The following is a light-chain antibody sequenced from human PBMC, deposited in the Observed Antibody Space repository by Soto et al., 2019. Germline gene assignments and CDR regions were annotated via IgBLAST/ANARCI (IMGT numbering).Light chain of an antibody. Sequence: DLQMTQSPSSLSASVGDRVTITCRASQGISTYLNWYQQKPGKAPKLLIYAASSLQSGVPIRFSGSGSGTDFTLTISSLQPEDFATYYCQQGYSAPRTFGQGTKVEIK. V-gene: IGKV1-39*01. J-gene: IGKJ1*01. CDR3: QQGYSAPRT. CDR2: AAS. CDR1: QGISTY.